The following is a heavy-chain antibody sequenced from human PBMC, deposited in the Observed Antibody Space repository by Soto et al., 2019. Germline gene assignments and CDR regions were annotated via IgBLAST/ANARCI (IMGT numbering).Heavy chain of an antibody. J-gene: IGHJ6*03. V-gene: IGHV3-66*01. Sequence: PGGSLRLSCAASGFVVSNTYMSWVRQAPGKGLEWVSFIYSGGSTFYADSVKGRFTISRDNSKNTLYLQMNSLRAEDTAVYYCAKRYCSGGSCYYYMDVWGKGTTVTVSS. CDR2: IYSGGST. CDR1: GFVVSNTY. CDR3: AKRYCSGGSCYYYMDV. D-gene: IGHD2-15*01.